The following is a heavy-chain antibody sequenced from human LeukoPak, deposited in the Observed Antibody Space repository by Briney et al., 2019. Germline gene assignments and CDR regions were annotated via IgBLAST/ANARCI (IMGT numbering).Heavy chain of an antibody. D-gene: IGHD6-19*01. CDR3: ARTGQELAVATFDI. CDR2: ITSSSSYT. J-gene: IGHJ3*02. V-gene: IGHV3-21*01. Sequence: KSGGSLRLSCAAPGITFSNYNMNWVRQAPGKGLEWISSITSSSSYTFYADSVKGRFTISRDNAKNSLYLQMNSLRAEDTAVYYCARTGQELAVATFDIWGQGTMVTVSS. CDR1: GITFSNYN.